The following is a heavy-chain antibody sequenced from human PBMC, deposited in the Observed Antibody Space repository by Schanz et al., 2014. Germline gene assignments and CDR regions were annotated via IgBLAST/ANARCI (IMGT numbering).Heavy chain of an antibody. Sequence: QVQLVESGGGVVQPGRSLRLSCAAYGFTLSSYAMHWVRQAPGKGLEWVAVIWYDENNKYYADSVKGRFTMSRDNSKNTLYLQMNSLRAEDTAVYFCARAHGNNWYGKGLDYWGQGTQVTVSS. CDR2: IWYDENNK. CDR3: ARAHGNNWYGKGLDY. CDR1: GFTLSSYA. D-gene: IGHD1-1*01. J-gene: IGHJ4*02. V-gene: IGHV3-33*08.